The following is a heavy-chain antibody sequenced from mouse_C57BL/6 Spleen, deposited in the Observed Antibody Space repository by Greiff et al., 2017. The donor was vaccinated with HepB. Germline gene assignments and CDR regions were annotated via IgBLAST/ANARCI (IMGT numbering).Heavy chain of an antibody. V-gene: IGHV1-74*01. J-gene: IGHJ4*01. D-gene: IGHD3-2*02. Sequence: QVQLQQPGAELVKPGASVKVSCKASGYTFTSYWMHWVMQRPGQGLEWIGRIHPSDSDTNYNQKFKGKATLTVDKSSSTAYIQLSSLTSEDSSVFYCALEVSGPHAMDYWGEGTSVTVSS. CDR1: GYTFTSYW. CDR3: ALEVSGPHAMDY. CDR2: IHPSDSDT.